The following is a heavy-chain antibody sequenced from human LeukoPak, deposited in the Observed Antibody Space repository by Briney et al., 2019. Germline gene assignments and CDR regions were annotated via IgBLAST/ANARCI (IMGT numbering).Heavy chain of an antibody. D-gene: IGHD2-2*01. CDR2: IYSGGST. CDR3: ARASPRYCSSTSCHDAFDI. V-gene: IGHV3-66*02. J-gene: IGHJ3*02. Sequence: GGSLRLSCAASGFTVSSNYMSWVRQAPGKGLEWVSVIYSGGSTYYADSVKGRFTISRDNSKNKLYLQMNSLRAEDSAVYYCARASPRYCSSTSCHDAFDIWGQGTMVTVSS. CDR1: GFTVSSNY.